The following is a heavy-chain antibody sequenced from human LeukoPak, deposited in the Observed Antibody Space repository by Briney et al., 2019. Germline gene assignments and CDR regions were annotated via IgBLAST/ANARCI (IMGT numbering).Heavy chain of an antibody. CDR1: GGTFSSYA. D-gene: IGHD2-15*01. CDR2: IIPILGIA. Sequence: SVKVSCKASGGTFSSYAISWVRQAPGQGLEWMGRIIPILGIANYAQKFQGRVTITADKSTSTAYMELSSLRSEDTAVYYCAREPSYCSGGSCYYWFDPWGQGTLVTVSS. V-gene: IGHV1-69*04. J-gene: IGHJ5*02. CDR3: AREPSYCSGGSCYYWFDP.